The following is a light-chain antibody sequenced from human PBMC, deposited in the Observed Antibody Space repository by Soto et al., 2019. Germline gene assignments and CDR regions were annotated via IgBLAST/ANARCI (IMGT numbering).Light chain of an antibody. Sequence: DLQMTQSPSSLSASVGDRVTITCRASQSITTYLNWYQQKPGKAPKLLIHDASTLQSGVPSRFSGSGSGIDFTLTITSLQPDDSATYYCQQSHSPPITFGQGTRLEIK. J-gene: IGKJ5*01. V-gene: IGKV1-39*01. CDR2: DAS. CDR3: QQSHSPPIT. CDR1: QSITTY.